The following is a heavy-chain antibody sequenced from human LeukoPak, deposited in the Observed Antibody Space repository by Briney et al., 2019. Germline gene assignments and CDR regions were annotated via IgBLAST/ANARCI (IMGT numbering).Heavy chain of an antibody. CDR2: MNPNSGNT. D-gene: IGHD2-21*01. V-gene: IGHV1-8*01. J-gene: IGHJ4*02. Sequence: ASVKVSCKASGYTFTTYDINWVRQATGQGLEWLGWMNPNSGNTGYAQKFQGRVTMTRNISITTAYMELSNLRSEDKAAYYCARVAGNCGGDCYRLLYWGQGTLVTVSS. CDR3: ARVAGNCGGDCYRLLY. CDR1: GYTFTTYD.